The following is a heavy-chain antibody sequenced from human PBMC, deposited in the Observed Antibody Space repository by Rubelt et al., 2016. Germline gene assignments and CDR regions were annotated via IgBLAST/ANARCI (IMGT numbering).Heavy chain of an antibody. V-gene: IGHV3-23*01. J-gene: IGHJ4*02. D-gene: IGHD1-26*01. CDR1: GFPFSTYA. Sequence: GESLRLSCAASGFPFSTYAMSWVRQAPGKGLEWVSGISGSGGDTFYADSVKGRFTISRDNSKNTLYLQMNSLRAEDTAVYYCARDPVGTTVRHFDYWGQGTLVTVSS. CDR3: ARDPVGTTVRHFDY. CDR2: ISGSGGDT.